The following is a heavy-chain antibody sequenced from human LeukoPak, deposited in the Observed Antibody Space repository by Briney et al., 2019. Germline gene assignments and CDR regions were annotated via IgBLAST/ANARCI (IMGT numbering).Heavy chain of an antibody. D-gene: IGHD1-1*01. CDR1: GTSISSSY. J-gene: IGHJ4*02. V-gene: IGHV4-59*01. Sequence: SATLSLTCTVSGTSISSSYWSWIRQPPGKGLERIGSMHYSGDSKYNPSLRSRVSLSIDTSKQQFSLRLSSVTAADTAVYYCARDLELERNRWNYFESWGQGALVTVSS. CDR3: ARDLELERNRWNYFES. CDR2: MHYSGDS.